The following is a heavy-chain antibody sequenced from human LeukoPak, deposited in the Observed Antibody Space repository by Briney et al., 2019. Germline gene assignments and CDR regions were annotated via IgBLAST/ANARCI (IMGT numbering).Heavy chain of an antibody. CDR1: GGSISSSSYY. J-gene: IGHJ4*02. CDR2: IYYSGST. Sequence: NPSETLSLTCTVSGGSISSSSYYWGWIRQPPGKGLEWIGSIYYSGSTYYNPSLKSRVTISVDTSKNQFSLKLSSVTAADTAVYYCARHEMGSGWYSGIPRDFDYWGQGTPVTVSS. V-gene: IGHV4-39*01. D-gene: IGHD6-19*01. CDR3: ARHEMGSGWYSGIPRDFDY.